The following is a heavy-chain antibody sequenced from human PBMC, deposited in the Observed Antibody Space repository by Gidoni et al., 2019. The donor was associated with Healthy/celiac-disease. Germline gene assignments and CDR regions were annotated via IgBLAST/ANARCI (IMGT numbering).Heavy chain of an antibody. V-gene: IGHV3-21*01. J-gene: IGHJ4*02. D-gene: IGHD4-4*01. Sequence: EVQLVESGGGLVKPGGSLRLSCAASGFTLSSYSMNWVRQAPGKGLEWVSSISSSSSYIYYADSVKGRFTISRDNAKNSLYLQMNSLRAEDTAVYYCARDATVTSYFDYWGQGTLVTVSS. CDR1: GFTLSSYS. CDR3: ARDATVTSYFDY. CDR2: ISSSSSYI.